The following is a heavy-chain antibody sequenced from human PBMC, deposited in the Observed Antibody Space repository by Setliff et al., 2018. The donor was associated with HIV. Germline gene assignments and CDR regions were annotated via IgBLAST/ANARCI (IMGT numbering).Heavy chain of an antibody. J-gene: IGHJ4*02. CDR3: ARRGVVAGRGYYFDS. D-gene: IGHD6-13*01. Sequence: PGESLKISCKGSGYSFTSYWIGWVRQMPGKGLEWMGIIYPGDSDTRYSPSFQGQVTISADKSISTAYLQWSSLQASDSATYYCARRGVVAGRGYYFDSWGQGTLVTVSS. CDR1: GYSFTSYW. CDR2: IYPGDSDT. V-gene: IGHV5-51*01.